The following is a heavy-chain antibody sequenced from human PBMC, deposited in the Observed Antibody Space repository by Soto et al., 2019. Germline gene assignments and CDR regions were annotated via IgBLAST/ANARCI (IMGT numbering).Heavy chain of an antibody. CDR1: GDSVSGNNAA. J-gene: IGHJ4*02. CDR3: ARSVRSWCFDY. CDR2: TYYRAKWYN. V-gene: IGHV6-1*01. Sequence: QVQLQQSGPGLVEPSQTLSLTCAISGDSVSGNNAAWSWFRQSPSRGLEWLGRTYYRAKWYNDYAVSVKSRTTINPDTSKNQFSLQLNSVTPEDTAVYYCARSVRSWCFDYWGQGILVTVSS. D-gene: IGHD6-13*01.